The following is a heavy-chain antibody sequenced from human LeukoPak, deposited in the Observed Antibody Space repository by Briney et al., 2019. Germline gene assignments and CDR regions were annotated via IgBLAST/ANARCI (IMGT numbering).Heavy chain of an antibody. CDR2: ISNDGSRK. CDR1: GFTFSRHG. CDR3: ARDRAWNYFDY. Sequence: GGSLRLSCAPSGFTFSRHGMHWVRQAPGKGLEWVAIISNDGSRKYYAHSVEGRFTISRDNSKNTLYLQMDSLRAEDTAVYYCARDRAWNYFDYWGQGALVAVSS. V-gene: IGHV3-30*03. J-gene: IGHJ4*02. D-gene: IGHD3-3*01.